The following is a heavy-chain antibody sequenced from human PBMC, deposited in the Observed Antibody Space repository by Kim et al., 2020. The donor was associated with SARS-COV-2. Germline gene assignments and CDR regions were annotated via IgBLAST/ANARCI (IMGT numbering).Heavy chain of an antibody. CDR3: ASRTYDFWSGYAH. V-gene: IGHV4-39*01. CDR1: GASINSNDFF. J-gene: IGHJ4*01. Sequence: SETLSLTCAVSGASINSNDFFWGWIRQSPGKGLAWIGSIYYTGAINYSPSLKGRVTISVDTTKNQVSLKVNSVTAGDTAVYYCASRTYDFWSGYAHWGQGILAT. D-gene: IGHD3-3*01. CDR2: IYYTGAI.